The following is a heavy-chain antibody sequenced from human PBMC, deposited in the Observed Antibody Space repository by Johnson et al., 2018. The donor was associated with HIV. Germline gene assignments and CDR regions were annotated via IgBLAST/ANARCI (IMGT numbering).Heavy chain of an antibody. Sequence: QVQLVESGGGVVQPGRSLRLSCAASGFTFSSYAMHWVRQAPGKGLEWVAVISYDGSNKYYADSVKGRFTISRDNSKNTLYLQMNSLRAEDTAVDSCARDSPVYYYDSSTVPSKLPSDAFDIWGQGTMVTVSS. J-gene: IGHJ3*02. CDR2: ISYDGSNK. CDR1: GFTFSSYA. D-gene: IGHD3-22*01. V-gene: IGHV3-30*14. CDR3: ARDSPVYYYDSSTVPSKLPSDAFDI.